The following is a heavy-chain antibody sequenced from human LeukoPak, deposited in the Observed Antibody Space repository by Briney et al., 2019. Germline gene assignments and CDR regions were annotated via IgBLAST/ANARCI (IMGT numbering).Heavy chain of an antibody. CDR1: GGSVSSGSYY. Sequence: PSETLSLTCTVSGGSVSSGSYYWSLIRQPPGKGLEWIGYIYYSGSTNYNPSLKSRVTISVDTSKNQFSLKLSSVTAADTAVYYCARDGYYGMDVWGQGTTVTVSS. V-gene: IGHV4-61*01. CDR2: IYYSGST. CDR3: ARDGYYGMDV. J-gene: IGHJ6*02.